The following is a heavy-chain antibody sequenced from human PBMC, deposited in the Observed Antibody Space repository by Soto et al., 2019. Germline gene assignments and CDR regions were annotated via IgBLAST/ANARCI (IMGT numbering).Heavy chain of an antibody. J-gene: IGHJ3*02. D-gene: IGHD3-9*01. V-gene: IGHV1-2*02. Sequence: QVQLVQSGAEVKKPGASVRVSCMASGYTFIGYYMHWVRQDPGQGLEWMGWINPNSGGTNFAPKFQGRVTMTRDTSISTAHMEMTRLRSDDTAVYYCARDSYYDILTGYSRNAFDIWGQGTMVTVSS. CDR3: ARDSYYDILTGYSRNAFDI. CDR1: GYTFIGYY. CDR2: INPNSGGT.